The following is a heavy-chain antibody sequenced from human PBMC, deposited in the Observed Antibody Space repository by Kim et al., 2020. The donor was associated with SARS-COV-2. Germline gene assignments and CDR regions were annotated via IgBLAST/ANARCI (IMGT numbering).Heavy chain of an antibody. CDR1: GGSISSGYYY. J-gene: IGHJ5*02. Sequence: SETLSLTCTVSGGSISSGYYYWSWIRHPPGKGLEWIGYIYYSGSTYHNPSLKSRVTISVDTSKNQLSLKLSSVTAADTAVYYCASNNGNAVDPWGQGTLVTVSS. CDR3: ASNNGNAVDP. CDR2: IYYSGST. V-gene: IGHV4-30-4*01. D-gene: IGHD1-20*01.